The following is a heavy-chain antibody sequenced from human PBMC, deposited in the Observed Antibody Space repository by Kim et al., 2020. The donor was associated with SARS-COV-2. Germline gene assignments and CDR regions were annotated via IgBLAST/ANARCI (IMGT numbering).Heavy chain of an antibody. Sequence: GGSLRLSCAASGFTFSDDYMSWIRQAPGKGLEWISYITSGGSIMDYADSVKGRFTISRDNAKNSLYLQMNSLRAEDTAVYYCARLNESGSANYDYY. V-gene: IGHV3-11*04. D-gene: IGHD1-1*01. CDR1: GFTFSDDY. J-gene: IGHJ6*03. CDR2: ITSGGSIM. CDR3: ARLNESGSANYDYY.